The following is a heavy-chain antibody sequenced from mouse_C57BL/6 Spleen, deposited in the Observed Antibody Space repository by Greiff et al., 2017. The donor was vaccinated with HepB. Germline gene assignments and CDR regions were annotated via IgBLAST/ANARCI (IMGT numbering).Heavy chain of an antibody. CDR3: TRYDYYGRAMDY. Sequence: VQLQQSGTVLARPGASVKMSCKTSGYTFTSYWMHWVKQRPGQGLEWIGAIYPGNSDTSYNQKFKGKAKLTAVTSASTAYMELSSLTNADSAVYYCTRYDYYGRAMDYWGQGTSVTVSS. CDR2: IYPGNSDT. D-gene: IGHD1-1*01. CDR1: GYTFTSYW. V-gene: IGHV1-5*01. J-gene: IGHJ4*01.